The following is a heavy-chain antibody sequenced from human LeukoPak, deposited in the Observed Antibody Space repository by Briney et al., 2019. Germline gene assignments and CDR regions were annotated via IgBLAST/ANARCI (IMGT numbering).Heavy chain of an antibody. D-gene: IGHD3-16*02. J-gene: IGHJ5*02. V-gene: IGHV3-23*01. Sequence: PGGSLRLSCAASGFTFSSYAMSWVRQAPGKGLEWVSAISGSGGSTYYADSVKGRFTISRDNSKNTPYLQMNSLRAEDTAVYYCAKDASFMITFGGVIVPDWFDPWGQGTLVTVSS. CDR2: ISGSGGST. CDR3: AKDASFMITFGGVIVPDWFDP. CDR1: GFTFSSYA.